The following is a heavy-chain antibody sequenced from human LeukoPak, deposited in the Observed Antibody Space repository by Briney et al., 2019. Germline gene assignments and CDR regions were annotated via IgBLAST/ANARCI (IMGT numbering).Heavy chain of an antibody. D-gene: IGHD2-2*01. Sequence: SETLSLTCAVYGGSFSGYYWSWIRQPPGKGLEWIGEINHSGSTNYNPSLKSRVTISVDTSKNQFSLKLSSATAADTAVYYCARGGKARVVVVPAAIDYWGQGTLVTVSS. V-gene: IGHV4-34*01. J-gene: IGHJ4*02. CDR3: ARGGKARVVVVPAAIDY. CDR1: GGSFSGYY. CDR2: INHSGST.